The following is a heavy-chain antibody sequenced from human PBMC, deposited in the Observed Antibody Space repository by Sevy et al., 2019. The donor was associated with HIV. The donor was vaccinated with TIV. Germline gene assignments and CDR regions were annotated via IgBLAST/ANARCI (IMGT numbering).Heavy chain of an antibody. CDR2: ISGTT. J-gene: IGHJ4*02. CDR1: GASVRSDSYY. Sequence: SETLSLTCAVSGASVRSDSYYWTWIRQTPGRGLEWIGHISGTTSYSPSLKSRLTISRDTSKKQFSLTLSSVTAADTAVYYCASAKKLADTYYDSTVYYSFAYWGPGTLVTVSS. D-gene: IGHD3-3*01. CDR3: ASAKKLADTYYDSTVYYSFAY. V-gene: IGHV4-61*01.